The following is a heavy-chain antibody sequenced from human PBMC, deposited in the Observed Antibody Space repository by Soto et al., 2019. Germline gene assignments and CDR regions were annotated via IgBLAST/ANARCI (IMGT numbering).Heavy chain of an antibody. CDR2: ISGSGGST. CDR3: AKDLHEAYDFWSGYSPYYYYMDV. Sequence: GGSLRLSCAASGFTFSSYAMSWVRQAPGKGLEWVSAISGSGGSTYYADSVKGRFTISRDNSKNTLYLQMNSLRAEDTAVYYCAKDLHEAYDFWSGYSPYYYYMDVWGKGTTVTVSS. CDR1: GFTFSSYA. J-gene: IGHJ6*03. V-gene: IGHV3-23*01. D-gene: IGHD3-3*01.